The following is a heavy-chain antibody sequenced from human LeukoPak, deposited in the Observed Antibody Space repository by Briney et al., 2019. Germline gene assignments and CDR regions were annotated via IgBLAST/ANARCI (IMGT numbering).Heavy chain of an antibody. CDR2: ISGYNGNT. V-gene: IGHV1-18*01. J-gene: IGHJ3*02. D-gene: IGHD5/OR15-5a*01. CDR3: VRDESVFDI. CDR1: GYTFTSYA. Sequence: EASVKVSCKASGYTFTSYAMNWVRQAPGQGLEWMGWISGYNGNTNYAQKLQGRVTMTTDTSSTTAYMELRSLRSDDTAMYYCVRDESVFDIWGQGTMVTVSS.